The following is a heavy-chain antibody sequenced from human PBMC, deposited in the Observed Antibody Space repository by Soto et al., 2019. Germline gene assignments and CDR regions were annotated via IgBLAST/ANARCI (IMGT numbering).Heavy chain of an antibody. CDR1: GASISSGIYY. Sequence: QVQLQESGPGLVKPSQTLSLTCTVSGASISSGIYYWNWVRQLPGKGLEWIGCIHPSGSTHYNPFLGSRISISMAPFGNQFSLQLSFVPAPNTAEYYCARGHDAAKVGFWGQGTLVTVPS. V-gene: IGHV4-31*03. CDR2: IHPSGST. D-gene: IGHD1-26*01. J-gene: IGHJ1*01. CDR3: ARGHDAAKVGF.